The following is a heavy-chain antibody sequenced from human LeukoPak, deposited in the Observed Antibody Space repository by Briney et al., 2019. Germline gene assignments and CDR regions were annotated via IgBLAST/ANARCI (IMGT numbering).Heavy chain of an antibody. CDR2: IYSGGST. J-gene: IGHJ4*02. CDR3: ARCRHGRPLDS. CDR1: GFTVSNNY. V-gene: IGHV3-53*01. Sequence: GGSLRLSCAASGFTVSNNYMSWVRQAPGKGLEWVSVIYSGGSTNYADSVKGRFTISRDNSKNTLYLQMNSLRAEDTAVYYCARCRHGRPLDSWGQGTLVTVSS.